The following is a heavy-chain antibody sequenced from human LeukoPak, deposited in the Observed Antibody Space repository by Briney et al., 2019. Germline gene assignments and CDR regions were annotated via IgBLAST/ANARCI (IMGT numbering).Heavy chain of an antibody. CDR3: ARTEAAADFNAFDI. V-gene: IGHV1-18*04. CDR1: GYTFTGHY. D-gene: IGHD6-13*01. Sequence: ASVKVSCKTSGYTFTGHYMHWVRQAPGQGLEWMGWISAYNGNTNYAQKLQGRVTMTTDTSTSTAYMELRSLRSDDTAVYYCARTEAAADFNAFDIWGQGTMVTVSS. J-gene: IGHJ3*02. CDR2: ISAYNGNT.